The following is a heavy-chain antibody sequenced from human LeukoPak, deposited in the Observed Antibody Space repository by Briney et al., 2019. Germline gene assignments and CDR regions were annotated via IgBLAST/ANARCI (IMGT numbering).Heavy chain of an antibody. CDR3: ARGQGYCSGGSCFLYYFDY. D-gene: IGHD2-15*01. J-gene: IGHJ4*02. CDR2: IDPSDSDA. V-gene: IGHV5-10-1*01. Sequence: GESLKISCKGSGYRFNSYWISWVRQMPGKGLEWMGGIDPSDSDASYSPSFQGHVTFSVDKSITTAFLQWSSLKASDTAMYYCARGQGYCSGGSCFLYYFDYWGQGTLVTVSS. CDR1: GYRFNSYW.